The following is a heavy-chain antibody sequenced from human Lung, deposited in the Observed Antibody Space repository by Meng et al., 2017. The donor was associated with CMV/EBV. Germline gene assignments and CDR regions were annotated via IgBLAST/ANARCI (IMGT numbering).Heavy chain of an antibody. CDR3: AKDRYSRVYGDYFYYFDY. J-gene: IGHJ4*02. CDR1: TFRSYA. CDR2: ISVGGDST. Sequence: TFRSYAMNWVRQDRGKGLEWVSVISVGGDSTYYADSVKGRFTVSRDNSENTLYLQMNSLRAEDTAVYFCAKDRYSRVYGDYFYYFDYWGQGALVTVSS. V-gene: IGHV3-23*01. D-gene: IGHD4-17*01.